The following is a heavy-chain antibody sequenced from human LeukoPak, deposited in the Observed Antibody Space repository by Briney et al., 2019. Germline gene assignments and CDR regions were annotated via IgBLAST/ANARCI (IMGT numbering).Heavy chain of an antibody. CDR2: IKQDGGEK. CDR3: ARDRGFGQADV. CDR1: RFTSSSYA. Sequence: GGSLTLSCAAARFTSSSYAMSWVRHAPGKGLEWVANIKQDGGEKNYVDSVKGRFTISRDNAKNSLYLQMNSLRAEDTAVYYCARDRGFGQADVWGKGTTVTVSS. V-gene: IGHV3-7*01. D-gene: IGHD3-10*01. J-gene: IGHJ6*04.